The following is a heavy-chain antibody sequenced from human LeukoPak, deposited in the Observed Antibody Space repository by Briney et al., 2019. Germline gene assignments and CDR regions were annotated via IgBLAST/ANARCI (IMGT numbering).Heavy chain of an antibody. CDR2: ISWNSGSI. Sequence: GRSLRLSCAASGFTFDDYAMHWVRQAPGKGLEWASGISWNSGSIGYADSVKGRFTISRDNAKNSLYLRMNSLRAEDTALYYCAKGLGSTGYFDYWGQGTLVTVSS. V-gene: IGHV3-9*01. D-gene: IGHD1-1*01. CDR3: AKGLGSTGYFDY. CDR1: GFTFDDYA. J-gene: IGHJ4*02.